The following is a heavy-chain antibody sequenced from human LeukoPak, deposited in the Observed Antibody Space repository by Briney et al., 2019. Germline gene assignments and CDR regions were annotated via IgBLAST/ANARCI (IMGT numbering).Heavy chain of an antibody. CDR3: AKDCTDADIVATIFDY. D-gene: IGHD5-12*01. CDR2: ISYDGSNK. J-gene: IGHJ4*02. V-gene: IGHV3-30*18. CDR1: GFIFSTYG. Sequence: PGGSLRLSCAASGFIFSTYGMHWVRQPPGKGLEWVAVISYDGSNKYYADSVKGRFTISRDNSKNTLYLQMNSLRAEDTAVYYCAKDCTDADIVATIFDYWGQGTLVTVSS.